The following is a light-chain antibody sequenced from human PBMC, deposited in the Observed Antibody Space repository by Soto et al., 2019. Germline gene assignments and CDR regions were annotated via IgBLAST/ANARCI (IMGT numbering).Light chain of an antibody. J-gene: IGKJ5*01. CDR2: DAS. CDR1: QNLNNY. Sequence: DLQLTHSPSSLSASVGDRVTITCQASQNLNNYLNWYQQKPGRAPKLLIYDASNLEAGVPSRFRGSGSGTDFNFTISRLQPEDIATYYCPQYENLHTFGQGTRLEI. CDR3: PQYENLHT. V-gene: IGKV1-33*01.